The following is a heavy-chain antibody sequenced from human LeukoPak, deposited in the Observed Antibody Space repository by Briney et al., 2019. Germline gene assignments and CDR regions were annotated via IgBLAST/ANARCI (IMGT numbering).Heavy chain of an antibody. J-gene: IGHJ6*03. CDR1: GESISGFY. V-gene: IGHV4-59*12. Sequence: PSETLSLTCTVSGESISGFYWTWIRQPPGKGLEWIGYIYYSGSTNYNPSLKSRVTISVDTSKNQFSLTLSSVTAADTAVYYCARYSYSYYMDVWGKGTTVTISS. CDR3: ARYSYSYYMDV. CDR2: IYYSGST. D-gene: IGHD5-18*01.